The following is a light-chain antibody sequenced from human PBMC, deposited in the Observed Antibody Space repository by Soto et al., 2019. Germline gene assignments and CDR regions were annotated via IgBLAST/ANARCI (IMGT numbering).Light chain of an antibody. CDR3: QQLNSYLSIT. CDR2: AAS. Sequence: ELTQSPSSLSASVGDRVTITCRASQGISSYVAWYQQKPGKAPKLLIYAASTLQSGVPSRFSGSGSGTDFTLTISSLQPEDFATYYCQQLNSYLSITFAQGTRLEIK. CDR1: QGISSY. V-gene: IGKV1-9*01. J-gene: IGKJ5*01.